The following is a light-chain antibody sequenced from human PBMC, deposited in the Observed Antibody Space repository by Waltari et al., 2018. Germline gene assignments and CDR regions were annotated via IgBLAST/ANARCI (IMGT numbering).Light chain of an antibody. CDR2: DES. CDR1: QSVSSQ. J-gene: IGKJ1*01. Sequence: DIVLTLSPDTLSLSSGEGAHLSCRASQSVSSQLVWYQQKRGQAPRLLIYDESNRATVIPARFSGSGSGTDFTLTISSLEPEDFAVYYCQQCNNSPPTFGQGTKVEIK. V-gene: IGKV3-11*01. CDR3: QQCNNSPPT.